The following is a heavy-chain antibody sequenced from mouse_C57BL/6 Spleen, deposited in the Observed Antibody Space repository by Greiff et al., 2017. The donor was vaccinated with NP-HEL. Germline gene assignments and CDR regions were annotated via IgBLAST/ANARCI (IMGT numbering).Heavy chain of an antibody. J-gene: IGHJ2*01. V-gene: IGHV5-4*01. CDR3: ARDWDGVYFDY. Sequence: EVQGVESGGGLVKPGGSLKLSCAASGFTFSSYAMSWVRQTPEKRLEWVATISDGGSYTYYPDNVKGRFTISRDNAKNNLYLQMSHLKSEDTAMYYCARDWDGVYFDYWGQGTTLTVSS. CDR1: GFTFSSYA. D-gene: IGHD4-1*01. CDR2: ISDGGSYT.